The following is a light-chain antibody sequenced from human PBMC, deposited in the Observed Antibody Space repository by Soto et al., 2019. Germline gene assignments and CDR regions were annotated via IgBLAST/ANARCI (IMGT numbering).Light chain of an antibody. CDR2: AAS. CDR1: QAIANW. J-gene: IGKJ2*01. Sequence: DIQMTQSPSSVSASVGDRVTITCRASQAIANWLAWYQQKPGKAPKLLIYAASSLQSGVPSRFSGFGSGTDFTLIISSLQPDDFATYYCQQANSLPRTFGQGTKVDIK. V-gene: IGKV1D-12*01. CDR3: QQANSLPRT.